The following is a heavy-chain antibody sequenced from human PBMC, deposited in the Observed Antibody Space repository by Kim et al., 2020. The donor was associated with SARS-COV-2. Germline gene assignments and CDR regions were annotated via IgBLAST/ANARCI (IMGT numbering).Heavy chain of an antibody. Sequence: ASVKVSCKASGYTLTTYAMNWVRQAPGQRLEWMGWINTNTGNPTYAQGFTGRFVFSLDTSVSTAYLQISSLKAEDTAVYYCARDLSGPPPDYYYYYMDVWGKGTTVTVSS. CDR3: ARDLSGPPPDYYYYYMDV. D-gene: IGHD5-12*01. CDR2: INTNTGNP. V-gene: IGHV7-4-1*02. J-gene: IGHJ6*03. CDR1: GYTLTTYA.